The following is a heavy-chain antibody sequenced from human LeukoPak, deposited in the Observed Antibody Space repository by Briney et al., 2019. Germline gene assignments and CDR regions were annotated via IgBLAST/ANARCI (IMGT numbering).Heavy chain of an antibody. CDR3: ARDLYTGTNWFDP. V-gene: IGHV3-21*01. CDR1: GFTFSTYS. J-gene: IGHJ5*02. Sequence: GGSLRLSCAASGFTFSTYSMNWVRQAPGKGLEWVSSISSGSTYIYYIDSVKGRFTISRDNAKNSLYLQMNSLRAEDTAVYYCARDLYTGTNWFDPWGQGTLVTVSS. CDR2: ISSGSTYI. D-gene: IGHD1-26*01.